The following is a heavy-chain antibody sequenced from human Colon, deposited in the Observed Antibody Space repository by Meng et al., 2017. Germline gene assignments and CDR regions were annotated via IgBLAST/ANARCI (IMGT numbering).Heavy chain of an antibody. CDR1: GVTFSPYI. CDR2: ISDDGSHK. CDR3: ARAGRLTSSRPFDQ. D-gene: IGHD2-15*01. V-gene: IGHV3-30*01. J-gene: IGHJ4*02. Sequence: GESLKISCEGSGVTFSPYIMHWVRQGPGKGLEWVAVISDDGSHKFYAESIRGRFTISRDNSKNTLSLEMNSLKSEDTAVYYCARAGRLTSSRPFDQWGQGNLVNGAS.